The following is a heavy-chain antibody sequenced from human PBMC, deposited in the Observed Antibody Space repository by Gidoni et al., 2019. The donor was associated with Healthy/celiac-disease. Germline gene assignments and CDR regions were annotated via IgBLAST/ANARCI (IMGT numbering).Heavy chain of an antibody. Sequence: QVQLQQWGAGLLKPSETLSLTCAVYGGSFSGYYWSWIRQPPGKGLEWIGEINHSGSTNYNPSLKSRVTISVDTSKNQFSLKLSSVTAADTAVYYCARGVGDYNYYYYGMDVWGQGTTVTVSS. J-gene: IGHJ6*02. D-gene: IGHD4-17*01. CDR3: ARGVGDYNYYYYGMDV. CDR1: GGSFSGYY. V-gene: IGHV4-34*01. CDR2: INHSGST.